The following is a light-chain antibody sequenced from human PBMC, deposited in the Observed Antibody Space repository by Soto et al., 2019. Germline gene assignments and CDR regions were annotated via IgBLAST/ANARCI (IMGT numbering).Light chain of an antibody. Sequence: DIQMTQSPSSLSASVGDRVTITCRASQGISSYLAWYQQKPGKVPKLLIYGASTLQSGVPSRFSGSGSGTDFTLTISSLQPEDVETYYCQRYNIAPFTFGPGTKVDIK. CDR2: GAS. V-gene: IGKV1-27*01. J-gene: IGKJ3*01. CDR3: QRYNIAPFT. CDR1: QGISSY.